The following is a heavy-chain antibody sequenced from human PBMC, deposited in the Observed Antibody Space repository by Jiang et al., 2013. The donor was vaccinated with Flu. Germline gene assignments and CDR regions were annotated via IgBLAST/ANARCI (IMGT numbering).Heavy chain of an antibody. Sequence: GAEVKKPGASVKVSCKASGYTFTGYYMHWVRQAPGQGLEWMGWINPNSGGTNYAQKFQGWVTMTRDTSISTAYMELSRLKSDDTAVYYCARGDSSGWYLDAPNNFDYWGQGTLVTVSS. J-gene: IGHJ4*02. V-gene: IGHV1-2*04. D-gene: IGHD6-19*01. CDR2: INPNSGGT. CDR3: ARGDSSGWYLDAPNNFDY. CDR1: GYTFTGYY.